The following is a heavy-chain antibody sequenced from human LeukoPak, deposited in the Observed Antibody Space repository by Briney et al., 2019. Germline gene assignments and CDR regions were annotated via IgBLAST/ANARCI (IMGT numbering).Heavy chain of an antibody. J-gene: IGHJ5*02. Sequence: PGGSLRLSCAASGFTFSSYSMNWVRQAPGKGLEWVSYISSSSSTIYYGDSVKGRFTISRDNAKNSLYLQMNSLRAEDTAVYYCARDVGLYCSGGSCYGAGKKETNWFDPWGQGTLVTVSS. CDR2: ISSSSSTI. V-gene: IGHV3-48*04. CDR3: ARDVGLYCSGGSCYGAGKKETNWFDP. CDR1: GFTFSSYS. D-gene: IGHD2-15*01.